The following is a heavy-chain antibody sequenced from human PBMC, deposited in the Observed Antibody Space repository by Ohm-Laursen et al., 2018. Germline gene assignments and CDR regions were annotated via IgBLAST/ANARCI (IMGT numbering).Heavy chain of an antibody. CDR2: IKQDGSEK. Sequence: SLRLSCAASGITFSSYAMSWVRQAPGKGLEWVANIKQDGSEKYYVDSVKGRFTISRDNAKNSLYLQMNSLRAEDTAVYYCAKDGQWLVYFDYWGQGTLVTVSS. CDR1: GITFSSYA. CDR3: AKDGQWLVYFDY. D-gene: IGHD6-19*01. J-gene: IGHJ4*02. V-gene: IGHV3-7*01.